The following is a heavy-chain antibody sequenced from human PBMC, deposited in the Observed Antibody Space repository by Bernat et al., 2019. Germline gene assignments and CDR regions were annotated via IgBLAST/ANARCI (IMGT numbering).Heavy chain of an antibody. Sequence: EVQLVESGGGLVQPGGSLRLSCAASGFTFSSYWMHWVRQAPGKGLVWVSRINSDGSSTSYADSVKGRFPISRDNAKNTLYLQMNSLRAEDTAVYYCARDRVDTAMVPPLNWFDPWGQGTLVTVSS. CDR2: INSDGSST. V-gene: IGHV3-74*01. CDR3: ARDRVDTAMVPPLNWFDP. CDR1: GFTFSSYW. D-gene: IGHD5-18*01. J-gene: IGHJ5*02.